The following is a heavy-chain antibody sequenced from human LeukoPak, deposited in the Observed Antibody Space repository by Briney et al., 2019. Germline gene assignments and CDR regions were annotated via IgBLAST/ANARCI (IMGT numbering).Heavy chain of an antibody. CDR3: ARVVGLRYDY. V-gene: IGHV3-48*03. CDR2: ISSSGSTI. J-gene: IGHJ4*02. CDR1: GFTFSSYE. Sequence: GGSLRLSCAASGFTFSSYEMNWVRQAPGKWLEWVSYISSSGSTIYYADSVKGRFTISRDNAKNSLYLQMNSLRAEDTAVYYCARVVGLRYDYWGQGTLVTVSS. D-gene: IGHD3-9*01.